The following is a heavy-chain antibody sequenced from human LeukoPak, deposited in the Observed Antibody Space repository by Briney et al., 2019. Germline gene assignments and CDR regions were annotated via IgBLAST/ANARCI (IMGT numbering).Heavy chain of an antibody. CDR2: ITGSGGST. Sequence: GGSLRLSCAASGFTFSNYAMNWIRQAPGKGLEWVSTITGSGGSTAYADSVKGRFTISRDNSKNTLYLQMNSLRAEDTAVYYCAKDSIVVVVAATFGYFDYWGQGTLVTVSS. V-gene: IGHV3-23*01. D-gene: IGHD2-15*01. J-gene: IGHJ4*02. CDR1: GFTFSNYA. CDR3: AKDSIVVVVAATFGYFDY.